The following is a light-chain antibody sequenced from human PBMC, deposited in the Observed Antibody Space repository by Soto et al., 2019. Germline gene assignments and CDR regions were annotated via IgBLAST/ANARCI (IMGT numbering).Light chain of an antibody. CDR3: QQYDRLPRT. Sequence: DIQMTQSPSSLSASVGDRVTITCQASHDISIYLNWYQQKPGKAPKLLIYDASNLQTGVPSRFSGSGSGTDFTLTISSLQSEDIGTYYCQQYDRLPRTFGGGTKVEIK. J-gene: IGKJ4*01. CDR2: DAS. CDR1: HDISIY. V-gene: IGKV1-33*01.